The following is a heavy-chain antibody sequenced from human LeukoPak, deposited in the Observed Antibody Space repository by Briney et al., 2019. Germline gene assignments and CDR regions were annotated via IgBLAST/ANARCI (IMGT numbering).Heavy chain of an antibody. Sequence: GASLRLSCAASGFTFSSYAMSWVRQAPGKGLEWVSAISGSGGSTYYADSVKGRFTISRDNSKNTLYLQMNSLRAEDTAVYYCAKDRTAYYDSSDDWGQGTLVTVSS. CDR1: GFTFSSYA. CDR2: ISGSGGST. V-gene: IGHV3-23*01. J-gene: IGHJ4*02. CDR3: AKDRTAYYDSSDD. D-gene: IGHD3-22*01.